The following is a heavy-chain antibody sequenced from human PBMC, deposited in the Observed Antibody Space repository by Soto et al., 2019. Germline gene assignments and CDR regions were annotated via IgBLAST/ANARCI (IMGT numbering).Heavy chain of an antibody. Sequence: GGSLRLCCAASGFTFSSYGMHWVRQAPGKGLEWVAVISYDGSNKYYADSVKGRFTISRDNSKNTLYLQMNSLRAEDTAVYYCAKDLAEQPNCNDPLEPDYWGQRTLVTVSS. V-gene: IGHV3-30*18. CDR1: GFTFSSYG. J-gene: IGHJ4*02. CDR2: ISYDGSNK. D-gene: IGHD1-20*01. CDR3: AKDLAEQPNCNDPLEPDY.